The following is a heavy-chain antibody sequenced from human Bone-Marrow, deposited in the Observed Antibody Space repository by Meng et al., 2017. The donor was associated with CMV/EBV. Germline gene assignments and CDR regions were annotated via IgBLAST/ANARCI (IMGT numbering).Heavy chain of an antibody. CDR1: TSYA. V-gene: IGHV1-3*01. CDR2: INAGNGNT. CDR3: ARSTYYYDSSGYYKSYYFDY. J-gene: IGHJ4*02. D-gene: IGHD3-22*01. Sequence: TSYAMHWVRQAHGQRLEWMGWINAGNGNTKYSQKFQGRVTITRDTSASTAYMELSSLRSEDTAVYYCARSTYYYDSSGYYKSYYFDYWGQGTLVTVSS.